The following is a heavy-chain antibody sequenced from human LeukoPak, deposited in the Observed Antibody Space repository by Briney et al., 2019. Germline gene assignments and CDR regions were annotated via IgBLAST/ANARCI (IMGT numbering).Heavy chain of an antibody. CDR2: IYHSGST. J-gene: IGHJ4*02. Sequence: SETLSLTCTVSGYSISSGYYWGWIRQPPGKGLEWIGSIYHSGSTYYNPSLKSRVTISVDTSKNQFSLKLSSVTAADTAVYYCARLGRIAARPFDYWGQGTLVTVSS. CDR3: ARLGRIAARPFDY. D-gene: IGHD6-6*01. CDR1: GYSISSGYY. V-gene: IGHV4-38-2*02.